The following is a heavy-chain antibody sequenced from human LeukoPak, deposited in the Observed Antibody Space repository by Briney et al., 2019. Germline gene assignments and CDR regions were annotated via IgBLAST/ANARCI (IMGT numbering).Heavy chain of an antibody. J-gene: IGHJ4*02. CDR3: ARVFRYYGSGSYYNPAYYFDY. Sequence: GASVKVSCKASGYTFTTYGINWVRQAPGQGLEWMGWISAYNGNTNYAQKLQGRVTMTTDTSTSTAYMELRSLRSDDTAVYYCARVFRYYGSGSYYNPAYYFDYWGQGTLVTVSS. D-gene: IGHD3-10*01. CDR1: GYTFTTYG. CDR2: ISAYNGNT. V-gene: IGHV1-18*01.